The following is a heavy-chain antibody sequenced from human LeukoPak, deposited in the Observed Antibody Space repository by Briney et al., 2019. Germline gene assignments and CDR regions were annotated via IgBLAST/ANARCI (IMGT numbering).Heavy chain of an antibody. CDR1: GYTFTGYY. Sequence: ASVKVSCKASGYTFTGYYMHWVRQAPGQGLEWMGIINPSGGSTSYAQKFQGRVTMTRDMSTSTVYMELSSLRSEDTAVYYCARDARGLGYFDYWGQGTLVTVSS. V-gene: IGHV1-46*01. J-gene: IGHJ4*02. CDR2: INPSGGST. CDR3: ARDARGLGYFDY. D-gene: IGHD6-19*01.